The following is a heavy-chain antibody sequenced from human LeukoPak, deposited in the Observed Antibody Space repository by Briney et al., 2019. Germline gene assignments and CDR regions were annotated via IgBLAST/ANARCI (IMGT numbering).Heavy chain of an antibody. J-gene: IGHJ4*02. V-gene: IGHV3-23*01. CDR3: AKDYYGSGSYRAPHNFDY. Sequence: PGGSLRLSCAASGFTFSTYGMSWVRQAPGKGLEWVSVISGSGGSTYYADSVKGRFTISRDNSKNTLYLQMNSLRAEDTAVYYCAKDYYGSGSYRAPHNFDYWGQGTLVTVSS. D-gene: IGHD3-10*01. CDR1: GFTFSTYG. CDR2: ISGSGGST.